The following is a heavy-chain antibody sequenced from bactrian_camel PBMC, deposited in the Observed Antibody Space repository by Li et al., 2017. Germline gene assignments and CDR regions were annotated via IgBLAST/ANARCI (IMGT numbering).Heavy chain of an antibody. J-gene: IGHJ6*01. V-gene: IGHV3S1*01. CDR1: GYTYSTNC. Sequence: HVQLVESGGGLVQAGGSLRLSCEASGYTYSTNCMARFRQAPGKEREGVAAIYTGGDRTYFADSVKGRFTISYDDAKKTAYLQMNSLKPEDTAMYYCAAGLFACAIQDDMRAKEFGVWGQGTQVTVS. CDR2: IYTGGDRT. D-gene: IGHD4*01. CDR3: AAGLFACAIQDDMRAKEFGV.